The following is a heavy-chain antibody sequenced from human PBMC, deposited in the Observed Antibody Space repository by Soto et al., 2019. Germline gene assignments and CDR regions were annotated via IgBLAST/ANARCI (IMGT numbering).Heavy chain of an antibody. CDR3: ARGPYYYGSGSYQNYYYGMDV. CDR2: INHSGST. CDR1: GGSFSCYY. D-gene: IGHD3-10*01. V-gene: IGHV4-34*01. Sequence: PSETLSLTCAVYGGSFSCYYWSWIRQPPGKGLEWIGEINHSGSTNYNPSLKSRVTISVDTSKNQFSLKLSSVTAADTAVYYCARGPYYYGSGSYQNYYYGMDVWGQGTTVTVSS. J-gene: IGHJ6*02.